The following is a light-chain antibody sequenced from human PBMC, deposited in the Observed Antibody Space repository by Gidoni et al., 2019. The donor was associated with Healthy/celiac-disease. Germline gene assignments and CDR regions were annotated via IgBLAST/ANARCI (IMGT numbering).Light chain of an antibody. V-gene: IGKV1-39*01. CDR2: AAS. J-gene: IGKJ1*01. Sequence: IQMTHSPSSLSASVGDRVTITCRASQIISSYLNWYQQKPGKAPKLLIYAASSLQSGVPSRFSGSGSGTDFTLTISSLKPEDFATYYCQQSYSTPRTFGQXTKVEIK. CDR1: QIISSY. CDR3: QQSYSTPRT.